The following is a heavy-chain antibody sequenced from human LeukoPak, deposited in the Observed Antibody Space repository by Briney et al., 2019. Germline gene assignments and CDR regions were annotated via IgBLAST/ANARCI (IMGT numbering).Heavy chain of an antibody. CDR3: ATQMYYYYYMDV. CDR2: IYYSGST. V-gene: IGHV4-39*01. Sequence: NTSETLSLTCTVSGGSISSSSYYWGWIRQPPGKWLEWIGNIYYSGSTYYNPSLKSRVTISVDTSKNQFSLKLSSVTAADTAVYYCATQMYYYYYMDVWGKGTTVTVSS. CDR1: GGSISSSSYY. J-gene: IGHJ6*03.